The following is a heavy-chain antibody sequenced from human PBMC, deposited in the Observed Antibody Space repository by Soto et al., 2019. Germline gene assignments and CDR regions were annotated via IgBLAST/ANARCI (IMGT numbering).Heavy chain of an antibody. D-gene: IGHD3-3*01. J-gene: IGHJ3*02. CDR1: GYTFTSYD. V-gene: IGHV1-8*01. Sequence: GASVKVSCKASGYTFTSYDINWVRQATGQGLGWMGWMNPNSGNTGYAQKFQGRVTMTKNTSISTAYMELSSLRSEDTAVYYCATDSKSGYDAFDIWGQGTMVTVSS. CDR3: ATDSKSGYDAFDI. CDR2: MNPNSGNT.